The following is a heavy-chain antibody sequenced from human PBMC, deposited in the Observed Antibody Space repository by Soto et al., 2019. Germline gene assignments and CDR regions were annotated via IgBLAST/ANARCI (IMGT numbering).Heavy chain of an antibody. CDR2: IYSGGST. Sequence: EVQLVESGGGLIQPGGSLRLSCVASQFTVSTKYMSWVRQAPGKGLAWVSVIYSGGSTYYADSVKGRFTIYRDISKNTVYLQMNSLRADDTAVYYCATGVYSYGPDAFDIWGQGTMVTVSS. CDR3: ATGVYSYGPDAFDI. CDR1: QFTVSTKY. J-gene: IGHJ3*02. V-gene: IGHV3-53*01. D-gene: IGHD5-18*01.